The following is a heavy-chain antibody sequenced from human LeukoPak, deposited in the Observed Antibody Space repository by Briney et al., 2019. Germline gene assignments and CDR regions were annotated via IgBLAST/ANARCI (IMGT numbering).Heavy chain of an antibody. Sequence: SETLSLTCAVSDYSISSGNYWGWIRQPPGKGLEWIGSVYHSGSTHYSQSLKSRVTIAVDTSKNQFYLKLSCVTAADTAVYYCARNDSSGYFDYWGQGTLVTVSS. CDR1: DYSISSGNY. V-gene: IGHV4-38-2*01. CDR2: VYHSGST. D-gene: IGHD3-22*01. J-gene: IGHJ4*02. CDR3: ARNDSSGYFDY.